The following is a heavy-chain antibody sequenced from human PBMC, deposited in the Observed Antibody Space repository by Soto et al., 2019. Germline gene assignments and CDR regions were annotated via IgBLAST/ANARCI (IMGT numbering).Heavy chain of an antibody. CDR3: AREENYYDSSGYYA. D-gene: IGHD3-22*01. V-gene: IGHV1-18*01. J-gene: IGHJ4*02. CDR2: IGAYNGNT. CDR1: GYTFTSYG. Sequence: ASVKVSCKASGYTFTSYGISWVRQAPGQRLEWMGWIGAYNGNTNYAQKLQGRVTMTTDTSTSTAYMELRSLRSDDTAVYYCAREENYYDSSGYYAWGQGTLVTVSS.